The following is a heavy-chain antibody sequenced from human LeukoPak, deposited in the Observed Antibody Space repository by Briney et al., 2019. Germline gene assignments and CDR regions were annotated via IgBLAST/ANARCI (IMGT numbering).Heavy chain of an antibody. Sequence: PGGSLRLSCAASGFTFSSYGMSWVRQAPGKGLEWVSAISGSGGSTYYADSVKGRFTISRDNAKNSLYLQMNSLRAEDTALYYCARGPRAGLFDYWGQGTLVTVSS. D-gene: IGHD6-13*01. CDR2: ISGSGGST. J-gene: IGHJ4*02. CDR1: GFTFSSYG. V-gene: IGHV3-23*01. CDR3: ARGPRAGLFDY.